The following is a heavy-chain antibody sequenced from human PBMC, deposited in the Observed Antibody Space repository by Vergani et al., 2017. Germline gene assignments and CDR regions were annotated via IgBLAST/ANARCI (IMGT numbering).Heavy chain of an antibody. D-gene: IGHD3-10*01. Sequence: QVQLQESGPGLVKPSQTLSLTCTVSGGSISSGGYYWSWIRQHPGKGLEWIGYIYYSGSTYYNPSLKSQVTISVDTSKNQFSLKLSSVTAADTAVYYCARDRASMVRGVGDCXFDPWGQGTLVTVSS. CDR3: ARDRASMVRGVGDCXFDP. CDR2: IYYSGST. CDR1: GGSISSGGYY. V-gene: IGHV4-31*01. J-gene: IGHJ5*02.